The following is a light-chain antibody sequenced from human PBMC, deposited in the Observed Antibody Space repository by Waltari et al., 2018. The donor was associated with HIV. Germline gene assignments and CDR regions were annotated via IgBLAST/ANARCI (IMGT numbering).Light chain of an antibody. CDR2: EDK. V-gene: IGLV3-10*01. J-gene: IGLJ2*01. CDR1: ALPKNF. CDR3: YSTDISGYSRV. Sequence: SYELTQPPSVSVSPGQTARITCSGDALPKNFAYWYQQKAGQAPALVIYEDKKRPSGIPERFSGSRSGTLATLSIRGAQVEDEADYYCYSTDISGYSRVFGGGTKVTVL.